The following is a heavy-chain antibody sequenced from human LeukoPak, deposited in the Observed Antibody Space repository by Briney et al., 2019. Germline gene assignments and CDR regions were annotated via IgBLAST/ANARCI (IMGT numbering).Heavy chain of an antibody. CDR1: GFTFDDYG. V-gene: IGHV3-20*04. J-gene: IGHJ4*02. Sequence: PGGSLRLSCAASGFTFDDYGMSWVRQAPGKGLEWVSGINWNGGSTGYADSVKDRFTISRDNAKNSLYLQMNSLRAEDTAIYYCATYRQVLLPFESWGQGTLVTVSS. CDR2: INWNGGST. CDR3: ATYRQVLLPFES. D-gene: IGHD2-8*02.